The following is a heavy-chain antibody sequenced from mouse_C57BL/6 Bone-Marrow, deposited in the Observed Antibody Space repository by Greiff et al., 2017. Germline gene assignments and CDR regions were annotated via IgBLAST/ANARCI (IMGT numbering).Heavy chain of an antibody. CDR3: AKGLRRFAY. CDR1: GYAFSSSW. J-gene: IGHJ3*01. Sequence: VQLQQSGPELVKPGASVKISCKASGYAFSSSWMNWVKQRPGKGLEWIGRIYPGDGDTNYNGKFKGKATLTADKSSSTAYMQLSSLTSEDSAVYFCAKGLRRFAYWGQGTLVTVSA. CDR2: IYPGDGDT. V-gene: IGHV1-82*01. D-gene: IGHD2-4*01.